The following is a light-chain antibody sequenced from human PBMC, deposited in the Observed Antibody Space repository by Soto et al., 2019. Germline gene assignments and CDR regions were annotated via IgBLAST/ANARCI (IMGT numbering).Light chain of an antibody. CDR3: ASWDDSLSGVL. V-gene: IGLV1-47*02. Sequence: QSVLAQPPSVSAAPGQRVTISCSGSSSNIGSNHVFWYQQLPRTAPKLLIYSNSQRPSGVPDRFSGSKSGTSASLASLAISGLRSEDEGDYFCASWDDSLSGVLFGGGTKVTVL. CDR2: SNS. CDR1: SSNIGSNH. J-gene: IGLJ2*01.